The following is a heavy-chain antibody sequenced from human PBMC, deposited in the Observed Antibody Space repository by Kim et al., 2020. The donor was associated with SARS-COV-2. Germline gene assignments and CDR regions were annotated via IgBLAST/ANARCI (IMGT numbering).Heavy chain of an antibody. Sequence: SETLSLTCTVSGGSISSSSYYWGWIRQPPGKGLEWIGSIYYSGSTYYNPSLKSRVTISVDTSKNQFSLKLSSVTAADTAVYYCARDRITIFGVGAYGFDYWGQGTLVTVSS. J-gene: IGHJ4*02. CDR2: IYYSGST. D-gene: IGHD3-3*01. CDR1: GGSISSSSYY. V-gene: IGHV4-39*07. CDR3: ARDRITIFGVGAYGFDY.